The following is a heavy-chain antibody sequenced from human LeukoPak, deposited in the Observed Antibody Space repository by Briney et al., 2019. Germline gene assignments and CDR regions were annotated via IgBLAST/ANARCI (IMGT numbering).Heavy chain of an antibody. CDR3: ARAVAGTYFDL. J-gene: IGHJ4*02. CDR1: GNYW. V-gene: IGHV3-74*01. D-gene: IGHD6-19*01. Sequence: GGSLRLSCAASGNYWMHWVRQAPGKGLVWVSHINSDGSWTSYADSVKGRFTISRENAKNSFYLQMNNLRAGDTAVYYCARAVAGTYFDLWGQGTLVTVSS. CDR2: INSDGSWT.